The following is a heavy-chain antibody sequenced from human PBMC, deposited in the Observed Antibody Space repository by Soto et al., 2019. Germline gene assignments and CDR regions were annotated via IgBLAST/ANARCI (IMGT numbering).Heavy chain of an antibody. V-gene: IGHV1-69*02. CDR2: IIPILGIA. D-gene: IGHD3-22*01. J-gene: IGHJ3*02. CDR1: GGTFSSYT. Sequence: QVQLVQSGAEVKKPGSSVKVSCKASGGTFSSYTISWVRQAPGQGLEWMGRIIPILGIANYAQKFQGRVTITADKSTSTAYMELSSLRSEDTAVYYCATDSSGYYVDAFDIWGQGTMVTVSS. CDR3: ATDSSGYYVDAFDI.